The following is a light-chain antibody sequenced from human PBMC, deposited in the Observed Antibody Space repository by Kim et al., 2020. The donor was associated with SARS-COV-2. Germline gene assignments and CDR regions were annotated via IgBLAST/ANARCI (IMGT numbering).Light chain of an antibody. CDR2: YDA. CDR3: EVWDRSSDKVL. CDR1: NIGSEN. V-gene: IGLV3-21*04. Sequence: ALGKTATITCGGNNIGSENVHWYQQQPGQAPVLVIHYDAGRPSGIPVRFSGSKSGNTAYLTISRVEAGDEADYYCEVWDRSSDKVLFGGGTQLTVL. J-gene: IGLJ2*01.